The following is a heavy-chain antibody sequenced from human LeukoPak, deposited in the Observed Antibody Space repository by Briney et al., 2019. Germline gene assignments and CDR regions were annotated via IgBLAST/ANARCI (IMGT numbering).Heavy chain of an antibody. Sequence: GGSLRLSCAASGFTFSSYAMHWVRQAPGKGLEWVAVISYDGSNKYYADSVKGRFTISRDNSKNTLYLQMNSLRAEDTAVYYCARGGGDQEYYFDYWGQGTLVTVSS. CDR3: ARGGGDQEYYFDY. D-gene: IGHD2-21*02. J-gene: IGHJ4*02. V-gene: IGHV3-30-3*01. CDR1: GFTFSSYA. CDR2: ISYDGSNK.